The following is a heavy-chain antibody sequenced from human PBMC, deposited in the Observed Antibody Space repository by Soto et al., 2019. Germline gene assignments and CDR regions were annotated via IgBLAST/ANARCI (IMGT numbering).Heavy chain of an antibody. CDR1: GFTFSSYS. V-gene: IGHV3-21*01. Sequence: GGSLRLSCAASGFTFSSYSMNWVRQAPGKGLEWVSSISSSSSYIYYADSVKGRFTISRDNAKNSLYLQMNSLRAEDTAVYYCARGYCSSTSCYPFDYWGQGTLVTVSS. D-gene: IGHD2-2*01. CDR2: ISSSSSYI. J-gene: IGHJ4*02. CDR3: ARGYCSSTSCYPFDY.